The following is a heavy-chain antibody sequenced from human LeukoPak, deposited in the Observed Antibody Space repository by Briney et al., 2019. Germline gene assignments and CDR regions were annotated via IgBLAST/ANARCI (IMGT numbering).Heavy chain of an antibody. CDR2: INHSGST. D-gene: IGHD3-22*01. CDR3: ARHAIYLDSGGYYYGPGAFDI. J-gene: IGHJ3*02. CDR1: GGSFSGYY. Sequence: SETLSLTCAVYGGSFSGYYWSWIRQPPGKGLEWIGEINHSGSTNYNPSLKSRVTISVDTSKNQFSLKLSSVTAADTAVYYCARHAIYLDSGGYYYGPGAFDIWGQGTMVTVSS. V-gene: IGHV4-34*01.